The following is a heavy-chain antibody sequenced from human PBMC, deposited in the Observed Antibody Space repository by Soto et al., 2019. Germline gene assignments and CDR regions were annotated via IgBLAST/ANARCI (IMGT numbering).Heavy chain of an antibody. CDR1: GFTFDDYA. J-gene: IGHJ5*02. CDR3: AKDTRSAPSSSWSP. D-gene: IGHD6-13*01. V-gene: IGHV3-9*01. CDR2: ISWNSGSI. Sequence: PVGSLRLFCAASGFTFDDYAMHWIRQAPGKGLGWVSGISWNSGSIGYADSVKGRFTISRDNAKNSLYLQMNSLRAEDTALYYCAKDTRSAPSSSWSPWGQGTLVTVSS.